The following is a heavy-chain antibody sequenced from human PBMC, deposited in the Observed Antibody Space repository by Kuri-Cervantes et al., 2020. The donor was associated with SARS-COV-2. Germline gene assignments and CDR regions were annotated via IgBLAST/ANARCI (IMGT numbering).Heavy chain of an antibody. CDR2: IIPIFGTA. V-gene: IGHV1-69*06. CDR3: ARTPDPEASYDFWSGYHYYYYMDV. J-gene: IGHJ6*03. Sequence: SVKVSCKASGGTFSSYTISWVRQAPGQGLEWMGGIIPIFGTANYAQKFQGRVTITADKSTSTAYMELRSLRSDDTAVYYCARTPDPEASYDFWSGYHYYYYMDVWGKGTTVTVSS. D-gene: IGHD3-3*01. CDR1: GGTFSSYT.